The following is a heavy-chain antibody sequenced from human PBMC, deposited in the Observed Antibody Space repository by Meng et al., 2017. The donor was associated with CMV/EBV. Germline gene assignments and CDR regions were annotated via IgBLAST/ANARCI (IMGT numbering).Heavy chain of an antibody. Sequence: SLKISCAASGFTFDDYAMHWGRQAPGKGLEWVSGNSWNSGSRGYADSVKGRFTISRDNAKNSLYLQMNSLRAEDTALYSCGKGGPSPIAAVGLVDYWGQGTLVTVSS. CDR2: NSWNSGSR. J-gene: IGHJ4*02. V-gene: IGHV3-9*01. D-gene: IGHD6-13*01. CDR3: GKGGPSPIAAVGLVDY. CDR1: GFTFDDYA.